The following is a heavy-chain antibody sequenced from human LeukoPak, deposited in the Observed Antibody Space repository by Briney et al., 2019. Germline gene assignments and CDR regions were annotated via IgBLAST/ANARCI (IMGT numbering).Heavy chain of an antibody. Sequence: GGSLRLSCAASGFTFSSYGMHWVRQAPGKGLEWVAVISYDGSNKYYADSVKGRFTISRDNSKNTLYLQMNSLRAEDTAVYYCAKVNVVVGATDWGQGTLVTVSS. D-gene: IGHD1-26*01. J-gene: IGHJ4*02. CDR3: AKVNVVVGATD. V-gene: IGHV3-30*18. CDR2: ISYDGSNK. CDR1: GFTFSSYG.